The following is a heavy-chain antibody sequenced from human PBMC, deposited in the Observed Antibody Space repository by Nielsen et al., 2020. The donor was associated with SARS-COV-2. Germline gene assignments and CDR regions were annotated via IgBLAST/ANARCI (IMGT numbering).Heavy chain of an antibody. Sequence: GGSLRLFCAASGFTFSSYGMHWVRQAPGKGLEWVAVISYDGSNKYYADSVKGRFTISRDNSKNTLYLQMNSLRAEDTAVYYCAKEGDYGDYDLDYWGQGTLVTVSS. D-gene: IGHD4-17*01. J-gene: IGHJ4*02. CDR2: ISYDGSNK. V-gene: IGHV3-30*18. CDR3: AKEGDYGDYDLDY. CDR1: GFTFSSYG.